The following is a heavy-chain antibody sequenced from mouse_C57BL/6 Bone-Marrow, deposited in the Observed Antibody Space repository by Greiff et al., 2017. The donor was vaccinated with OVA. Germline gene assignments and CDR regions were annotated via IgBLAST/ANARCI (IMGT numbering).Heavy chain of an antibody. CDR1: GFNIKDDY. D-gene: IGHD2-10*01. J-gene: IGHJ1*03. CDR3: TTSPSYPAYFDV. CDR2: IDPENGDT. V-gene: IGHV14-4*01. Sequence: EVQLQQSGAELVRPGASVKLSCTASGFNIKDDYMHWVKQRPEQGLEWIGWIDPENGDTEYASKFQGKATITADTSSNTAYLQLSSLTSEDTAVYYCTTSPSYPAYFDVWGTGTTVTVSS.